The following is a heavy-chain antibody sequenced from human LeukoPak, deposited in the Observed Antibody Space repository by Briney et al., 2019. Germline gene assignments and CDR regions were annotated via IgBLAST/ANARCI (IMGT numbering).Heavy chain of an antibody. CDR2: ISYDGSNK. J-gene: IGHJ3*02. CDR3: AREGDSSGSPAFDI. V-gene: IGHV3-30*04. D-gene: IGHD3-22*01. CDR1: GVTFSSYA. Sequence: GGSLRLSCAASGVTFSSYAMHWVRQAPGKGLEWVAVISYDGSNKYYADSVKGRFTISRDNSENTLYLQMNSLRAEDTAVYYCAREGDSSGSPAFDIWGQGTMVTVSS.